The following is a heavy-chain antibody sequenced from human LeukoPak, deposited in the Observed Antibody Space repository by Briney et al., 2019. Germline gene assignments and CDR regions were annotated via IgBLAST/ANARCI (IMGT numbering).Heavy chain of an antibody. CDR2: IIPILGIA. CDR3: AREPAAGNWGFDY. Sequence: ASVKVSCKASGGTFSSYAISWVRQAPGQGLEWVGRIIPILGIANYAQKFQGRVTITADKSTSTAYMELSSLRSEDTAVYYCAREPAAGNWGFDYWGQGTLVTVSS. V-gene: IGHV1-69*04. CDR1: GGTFSSYA. J-gene: IGHJ4*02. D-gene: IGHD6-13*01.